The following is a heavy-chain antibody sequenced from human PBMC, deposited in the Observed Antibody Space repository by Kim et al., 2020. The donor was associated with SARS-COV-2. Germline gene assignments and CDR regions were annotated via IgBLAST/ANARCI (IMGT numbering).Heavy chain of an antibody. CDR2: ISGTGGNT. J-gene: IGHJ4*02. D-gene: IGHD3-10*01. Sequence: GGSLRLSCAASGFTFSDYAMSWVRQAPGKGLEWVSTISGTGGNTYYADSVKGRFTISRDNSKNTLYLQINSLRAEDTAVYYCAKDLYGSGSYKFDYWGQGTLVTVSS. CDR1: GFTFSDYA. CDR3: AKDLYGSGSYKFDY. V-gene: IGHV3-23*01.